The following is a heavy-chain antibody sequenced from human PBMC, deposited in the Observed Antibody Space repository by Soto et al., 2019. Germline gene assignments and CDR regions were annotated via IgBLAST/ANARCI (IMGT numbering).Heavy chain of an antibody. V-gene: IGHV4-4*02. J-gene: IGHJ4*02. D-gene: IGHD1-26*01. CDR2: IAHDGHA. Sequence: SETLSLTCDVSSGSITTSVLWTWVRQFPGRGLEWIGEIAHDGHANYNPSLLGRVTMSVDLSNSQFSLNVASVTAADTAVYFCVGGRDYDYWGQGTLVTVSS. CDR3: VGGRDYDY. CDR1: SGSITTSVL.